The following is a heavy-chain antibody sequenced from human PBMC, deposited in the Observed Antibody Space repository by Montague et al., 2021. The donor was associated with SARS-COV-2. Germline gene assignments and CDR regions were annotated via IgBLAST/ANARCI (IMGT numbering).Heavy chain of an antibody. CDR3: ARGADYDFWRGLLWYKWFGP. V-gene: IGHV4-34*01. CDR1: TDSFSGYY. D-gene: IGHD3-3*01. Sequence: SETLSLTCAVYTDSFSGYYWSWIRQSPGKGLEWIGEITHSGSTNHNPSLQSRVTISGDKSKKQVSLKLRSLTAADTAVYYCARGADYDFWRGLLWYKWFGPWGQGTPVIVSS. J-gene: IGHJ5*02. CDR2: ITHSGST.